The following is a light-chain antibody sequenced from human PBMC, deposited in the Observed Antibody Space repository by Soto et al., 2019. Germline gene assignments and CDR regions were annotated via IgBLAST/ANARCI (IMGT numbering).Light chain of an antibody. CDR3: CSYAGSSTGVV. CDR1: SSDVGSYNL. V-gene: IGLV2-23*02. Sequence: QSALTQPASVSGSPGQSSTISCTGTSSDVGSYNLVSWYQQHPGTAPKLMIYEVSKRPSGVSTRFSGSKSGNTASLTISGLQAENEADYYCCSYAGSSTGVVFGGGTKLTVL. CDR2: EVS. J-gene: IGLJ2*01.